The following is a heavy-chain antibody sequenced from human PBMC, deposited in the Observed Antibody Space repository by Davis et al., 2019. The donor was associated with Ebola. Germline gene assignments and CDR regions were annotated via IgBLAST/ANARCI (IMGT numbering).Heavy chain of an antibody. J-gene: IGHJ4*02. V-gene: IGHV3-73*01. CDR3: TRHGVIAARPLDY. CDR1: GFTFSGSA. CDR2: IRSKANSYAT. Sequence: GGSLRLSCAASGFTFSGSAMHWVRQASGKGREWVGRIRSKANSYATAYAASVKGRFTISRDDSKNTAYLQMSSLKTEDTSVYYCTRHGVIAARPLDYLGQGTLVTVSS. D-gene: IGHD6-6*01.